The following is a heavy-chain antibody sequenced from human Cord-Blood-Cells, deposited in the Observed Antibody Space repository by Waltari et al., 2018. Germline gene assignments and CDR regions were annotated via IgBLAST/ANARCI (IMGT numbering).Heavy chain of an antibody. CDR3: ARTRGSSWIGDYFDY. CDR1: GFTVSSNY. J-gene: IGHJ4*02. Sequence: VQLVESGGGLIQPGGSLRLSCAASGFTVSSNYMSWVRQAPGKGLEWVAVISYDESNKYYADSVKGRFTISRDNSKNTLYLQMNSLRAEDTAVYYCARTRGSSWIGDYFDYWGQGTLVTVSS. D-gene: IGHD6-13*01. V-gene: IGHV3-30*03. CDR2: ISYDESNK.